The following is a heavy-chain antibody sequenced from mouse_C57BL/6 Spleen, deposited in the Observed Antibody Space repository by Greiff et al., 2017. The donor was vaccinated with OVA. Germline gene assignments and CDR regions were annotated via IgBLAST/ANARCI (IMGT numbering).Heavy chain of an antibody. D-gene: IGHD1-1*01. CDR2: IDPSDSET. J-gene: IGHJ1*03. CDR3: ASTVVAMDWYFDV. V-gene: IGHV1-52*01. Sequence: VQLQQSGAELVRPGSSVKLSCKASGYTFTSYWMHWVKQRPIQGLEWIGNIDPSDSETHYNQKFKDKATLTVDKSSSTAYMQLSSLTSEDSAVYYCASTVVAMDWYFDVWGTGTTVTVSS. CDR1: GYTFTSYW.